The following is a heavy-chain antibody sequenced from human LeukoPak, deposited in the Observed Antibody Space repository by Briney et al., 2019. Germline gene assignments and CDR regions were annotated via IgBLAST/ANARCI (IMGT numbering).Heavy chain of an antibody. CDR2: ISAYNGNT. V-gene: IGHV1-18*01. CDR3: ARVTTIVVVIDAFDI. Sequence: ASVKVSCKASGYTFTSYGISWVRQAPGQGLEWMGWISAYNGNTNYAQKLQGRVTMTTDTSTSTAYMELRSLRSDDTAVYYCARVTTIVVVIDAFDIWGQGTMVTVSS. J-gene: IGHJ3*02. D-gene: IGHD3-22*01. CDR1: GYTFTSYG.